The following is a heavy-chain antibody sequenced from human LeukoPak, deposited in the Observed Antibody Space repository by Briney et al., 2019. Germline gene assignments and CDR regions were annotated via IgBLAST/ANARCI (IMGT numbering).Heavy chain of an antibody. CDR2: IRYDGSNK. J-gene: IGHJ6*03. V-gene: IGHV3-30*02. Sequence: PGGSLRLSCAASGFTFSSYGMHWVRQAPGKGLEWVAFIRYDGSNKYYADSVKGRFTISRDNSKNTLYLQMNSLRAEDTALYYCARRIGYCSGDSCYRYYYYYYYMDVWSKGTTVTVSS. D-gene: IGHD2-15*01. CDR3: ARRIGYCSGDSCYRYYYYYYYMDV. CDR1: GFTFSSYG.